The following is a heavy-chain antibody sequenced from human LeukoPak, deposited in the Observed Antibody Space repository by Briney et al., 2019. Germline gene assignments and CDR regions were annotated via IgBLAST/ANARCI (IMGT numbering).Heavy chain of an antibody. CDR3: ARAAYCSGGSCYSFNGNYFDY. J-gene: IGHJ4*02. CDR2: IYTSGST. V-gene: IGHV4-4*07. CDR1: GGSISSYY. Sequence: SETLSLTCTVSGGSISSYYWSWIRQPAGKGLEWIGRIYTSGSTNYNPSLKSRVTMSVDTSKNQFSLKLSSVAAADTAVYYCARAAYCSGGSCYSFNGNYFDYWGQGTLVTVSS. D-gene: IGHD2-15*01.